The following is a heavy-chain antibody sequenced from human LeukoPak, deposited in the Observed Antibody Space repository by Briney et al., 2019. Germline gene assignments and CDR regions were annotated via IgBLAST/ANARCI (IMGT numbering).Heavy chain of an antibody. CDR1: GGSIRSGDSS. J-gene: IGHJ5*02. V-gene: IGHV4-31*03. CDR2: IYYSGST. CDR3: ARGTEETYFNWFDP. Sequence: PSETLSLTCTVSGGSIRSGDSSWNWIRQHPGKGLEWIGYIYYSGSTYYNPSLTSRVTMSVDTSKNQFSLKLSSVTAADTAVYYCARGTEETYFNWFDPWGQGTLVTVSS. D-gene: IGHD3-9*01.